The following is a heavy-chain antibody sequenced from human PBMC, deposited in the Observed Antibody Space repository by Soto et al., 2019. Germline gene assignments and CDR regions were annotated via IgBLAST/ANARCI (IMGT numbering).Heavy chain of an antibody. Sequence: EVQLVESGGGLVKPGGSLRLSCAASGFTFSSYSMNWVRQAPGKGLEWVSSISSSRSYISYADSVKGRFTISRDNAKNSLYLQMNSLRAEDTAVYYWARDQPGYSYGYGLGYWGQGTLVTVSS. V-gene: IGHV3-21*01. D-gene: IGHD5-18*01. J-gene: IGHJ4*02. CDR3: ARDQPGYSYGYGLGY. CDR1: GFTFSSYS. CDR2: ISSSRSYI.